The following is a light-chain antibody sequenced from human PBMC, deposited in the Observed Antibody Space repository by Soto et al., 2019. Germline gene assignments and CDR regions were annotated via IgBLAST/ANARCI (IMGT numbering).Light chain of an antibody. CDR3: QQYYDWYT. CDR1: HSVSSK. CDR2: DAS. Sequence: VVMTQSPATLSVSPGETATLSCRASHSVSSKVAWYQQNPGQAPRLLIHDASTRATGIPARFSGSGSGTEFTLTISSLQSEDFAIYFCQQYYDWYTFGQGTKLETK. V-gene: IGKV3-15*01. J-gene: IGKJ2*01.